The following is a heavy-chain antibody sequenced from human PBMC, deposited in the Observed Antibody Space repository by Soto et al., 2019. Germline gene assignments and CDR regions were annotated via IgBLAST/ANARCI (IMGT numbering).Heavy chain of an antibody. CDR2: ISANNGNT. Sequence: GASVKVSCKASGYTFTTYGIAWVRQAPGQGLEWMGWISANNGNTNYAQKLQGRVTMTTDTSTSTAYMELTSLRSDDTAIYYCARDPMIVAGTHYLDYWGQGALVTVSS. J-gene: IGHJ4*02. V-gene: IGHV1-18*01. D-gene: IGHD6-19*01. CDR1: GYTFTTYG. CDR3: ARDPMIVAGTHYLDY.